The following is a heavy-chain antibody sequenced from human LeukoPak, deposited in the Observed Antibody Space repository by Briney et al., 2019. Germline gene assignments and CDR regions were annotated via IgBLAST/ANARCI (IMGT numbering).Heavy chain of an antibody. J-gene: IGHJ4*02. D-gene: IGHD3-3*01. CDR1: GGTFSSYA. Sequence: ASVKVSCKASGGTFSSYAISWVRQAPGQGLEWMGGIIPIFGTANYAQKFQGRVTMTEDTSTDTAYMELSSLRSEDTAVYYCATGDFWSGYYHFDYWGQGTLVTVSS. CDR2: IIPIFGTA. V-gene: IGHV1-69*06. CDR3: ATGDFWSGYYHFDY.